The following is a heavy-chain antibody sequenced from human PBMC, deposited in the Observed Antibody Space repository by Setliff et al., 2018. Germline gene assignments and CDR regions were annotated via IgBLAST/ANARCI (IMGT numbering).Heavy chain of an antibody. CDR3: ARAPGRQDYHYMEL. J-gene: IGHJ6*03. Sequence: PSETLSLTCTVSGDSISSRRNYWGWFRQPAGKELEWIGQIYTSWSTNYNPSLKSRVTISLDTSKNQFSLSLTSVTAEDTAVYYCARAPGRQDYHYMELWGKGTTVTVSS. V-gene: IGHV4-61*09. CDR2: IYTSWST. CDR1: GDSISSRRNY. D-gene: IGHD2-15*01.